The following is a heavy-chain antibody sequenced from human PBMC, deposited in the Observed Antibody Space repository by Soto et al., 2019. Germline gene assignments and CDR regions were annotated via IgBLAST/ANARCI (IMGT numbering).Heavy chain of an antibody. CDR3: AHTQLSGYCSSTSCYENWFEP. CDR2: IYWDDDK. J-gene: IGHJ5*02. D-gene: IGHD2-2*01. CDR1: GFSLSTSGVG. Sequence: QITLKESGPTLVKPTQTLTLTCTFSGFSLSTSGVGVGWIRQPPGKALEWLALIYWDDDKRYSPSLKSRLTNTKDTPQNQVVLTMTNMDPVDTATYYRAHTQLSGYCSSTSCYENWFEPLGQGTLGTVSS. V-gene: IGHV2-5*02.